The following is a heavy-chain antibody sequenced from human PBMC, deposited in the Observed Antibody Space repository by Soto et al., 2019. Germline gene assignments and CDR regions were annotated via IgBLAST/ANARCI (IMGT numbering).Heavy chain of an antibody. V-gene: IGHV3-30*18. CDR2: ISSDGKNK. D-gene: IGHD6-13*01. CDR3: AKAGLKLDYFYYYMDV. Sequence: GGSLRLSCAASGFTFGPYGMHWVRQAPGRGLEWVAVISSDGKNKDYANSVKGRFTISRDNSKNTLYLQMNSLRAEDTAVYYCAKAGLKLDYFYYYMDVWGKGTTVTVSS. J-gene: IGHJ6*03. CDR1: GFTFGPYG.